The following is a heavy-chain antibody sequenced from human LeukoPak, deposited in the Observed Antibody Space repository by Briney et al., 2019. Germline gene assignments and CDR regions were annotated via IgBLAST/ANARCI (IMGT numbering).Heavy chain of an antibody. D-gene: IGHD3-9*01. CDR2: IYDSGST. J-gene: IGHJ3*01. V-gene: IGHV4-59*01. CDR1: GGSMTSYY. CDR3: ARKTGDMLTGYSIDV. Sequence: SETLSLTCSVSGGSMTSYYWNWIRQPPGKGLEWIGFIYDSGSTKYNPSLKSRVTISEDTSKNQFSLRLNSVTAADTAVYYCARKTGDMLTGYSIDVWGQGTMVTVSS.